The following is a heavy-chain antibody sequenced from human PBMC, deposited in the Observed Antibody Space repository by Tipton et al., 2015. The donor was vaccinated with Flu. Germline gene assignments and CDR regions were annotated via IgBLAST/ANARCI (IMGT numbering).Heavy chain of an antibody. J-gene: IGHJ4*02. CDR2: ISYDGSNK. Sequence: SLRLSCAASGFTFSSYAMHWVRQAPGKGLEWVAVISYDGSNKYYADSVKGRFTISRDNSKNTLYLQMNSLRAEDTAVYYCARDRPNQLWLLGSLDYWGQGTLVTVSS. CDR3: ARDRPNQLWLLGSLDY. CDR1: GFTFSSYA. V-gene: IGHV3-30-3*01. D-gene: IGHD5-18*01.